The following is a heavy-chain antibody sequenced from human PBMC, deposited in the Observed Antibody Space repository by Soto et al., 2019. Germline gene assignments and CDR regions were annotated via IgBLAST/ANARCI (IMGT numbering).Heavy chain of an antibody. V-gene: IGHV3-33*01. J-gene: IGHJ4*02. D-gene: IGHD1-26*01. CDR3: ARDLGHGNGPFDY. CDR1: GFTFTAYG. Sequence: GGSLRLSCAASGFTFTAYGMHWVRQAPGKGLEWVAVIWYDGTKKYYADSVKGRFTISRDNSRNSLYLQVNSLRFEDTAVYYCARDLGHGNGPFDYWGQGALVTVSS. CDR2: IWYDGTKK.